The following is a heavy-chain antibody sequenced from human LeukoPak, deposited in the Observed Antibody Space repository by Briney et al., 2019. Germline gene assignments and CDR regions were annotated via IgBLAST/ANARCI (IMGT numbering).Heavy chain of an antibody. V-gene: IGHV3-30*04. CDR3: ARAYYYDSIPDY. CDR1: GFTFSSYA. J-gene: IGHJ4*02. CDR2: ISYDGSNK. Sequence: GGSLRLSCAASGFTFSSYAMHWVRQAPGKRLEWVAVISYDGSNKYYADSVKGRFTISRDNSKNTLYLQMNSLRAEDTAVYYCARAYYYDSIPDYWGQGTLVTVSS. D-gene: IGHD3-22*01.